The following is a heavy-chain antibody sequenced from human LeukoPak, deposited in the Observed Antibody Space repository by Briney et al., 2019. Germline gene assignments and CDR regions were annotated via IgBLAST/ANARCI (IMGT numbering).Heavy chain of an antibody. Sequence: PSETLSLTCTVSGGSISSGGYYWSWIRQPPGKGLEWIGYIYHSGSTFYNPSLKSRVTISVDTSKNQFSLKLSSVTAADTAVYYCASLPVGVPTGYYYGMDVWGQGTTVTVSS. D-gene: IGHD1-26*01. CDR1: GGSISSGGYY. CDR2: IYHSGST. J-gene: IGHJ6*02. V-gene: IGHV4-30-2*01. CDR3: ASLPVGVPTGYYYGMDV.